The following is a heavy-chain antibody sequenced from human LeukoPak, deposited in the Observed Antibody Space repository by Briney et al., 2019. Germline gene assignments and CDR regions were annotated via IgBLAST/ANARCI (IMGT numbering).Heavy chain of an antibody. Sequence: GASVKLSCKASGYTFTSYGISWVRQAPGQGLEWMGWISAYNGNTNYAQKLQGRVTMTTDTSTSTAYMELRSLRSDDTAVYYCARGSNRAKGLTGDCDYWGQGTLVTVSS. V-gene: IGHV1-18*01. CDR3: ARGSNRAKGLTGDCDY. CDR1: GYTFTSYG. D-gene: IGHD7-27*01. CDR2: ISAYNGNT. J-gene: IGHJ4*02.